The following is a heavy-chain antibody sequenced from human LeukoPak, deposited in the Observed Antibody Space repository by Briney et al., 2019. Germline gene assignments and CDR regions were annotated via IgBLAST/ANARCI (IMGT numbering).Heavy chain of an antibody. J-gene: IGHJ4*02. Sequence: ASVKVSCKASGYTFTGYCMHWVRQAPGQGLEWMGWTNPNSGGTNYAQKFQGRVTMTRDTSISTAYMELSRLRSDDTAVYYCARTKLWFGXPYXFDYWGQGTLVTVSS. CDR2: TNPNSGGT. V-gene: IGHV1-2*02. CDR1: GYTFTGYC. CDR3: ARTKLWFGXPYXFDY. D-gene: IGHD3-10*01.